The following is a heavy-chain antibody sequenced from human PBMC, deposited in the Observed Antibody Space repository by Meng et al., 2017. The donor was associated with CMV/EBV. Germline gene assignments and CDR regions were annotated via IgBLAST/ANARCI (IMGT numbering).Heavy chain of an antibody. Sequence: QVQLVQSGAEVKKPGASVKVSCKASGYTFTGYYMHWVRQAPGQGLEWMGWINPNSGGTNYAQKFQGRVTMTRDTSISTAYMELSRLRSDDTAVYYCAREIWGHVVVVAATPDYWGQGTLVTVSS. V-gene: IGHV1-2*02. J-gene: IGHJ4*02. CDR1: GYTFTGYY. D-gene: IGHD2-15*01. CDR3: AREIWGHVVVVAATPDY. CDR2: INPNSGGT.